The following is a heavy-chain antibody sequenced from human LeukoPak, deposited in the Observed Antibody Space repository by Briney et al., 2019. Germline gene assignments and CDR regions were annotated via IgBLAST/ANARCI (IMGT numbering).Heavy chain of an antibody. Sequence: PSETLSLTCTVYGGSFSGYYCSWIRQPPGKGLEWIGEINHSGSTNYNPSLKSRVTISVDTSKNQFSLKLSSVTAADTAVYYCAGINMVRGVAFDYWGQGTLVTVSS. CDR2: INHSGST. D-gene: IGHD3-10*01. CDR3: AGINMVRGVAFDY. J-gene: IGHJ4*02. CDR1: GGSFSGYY. V-gene: IGHV4-34*01.